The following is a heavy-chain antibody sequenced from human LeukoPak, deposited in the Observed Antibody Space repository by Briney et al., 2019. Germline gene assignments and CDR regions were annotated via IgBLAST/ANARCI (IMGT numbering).Heavy chain of an antibody. J-gene: IGHJ4*02. CDR3: ASRYCSGGSCYWLNSHFDY. V-gene: IGHV4-38-2*02. Sequence: PSETLSLTCTVSGYSISSGYYWGWIRQPPGKGLEWIGSIYHSGSTYYNPSLKSRVTISVDTSKNQFSLKLSSVTAADTAVYYCASRYCSGGSCYWLNSHFDYWGQGTLVTVSS. CDR2: IYHSGST. CDR1: GYSISSGYY. D-gene: IGHD2-15*01.